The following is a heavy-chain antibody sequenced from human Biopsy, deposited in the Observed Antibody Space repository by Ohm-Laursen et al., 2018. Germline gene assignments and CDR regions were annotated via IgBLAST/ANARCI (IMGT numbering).Heavy chain of an antibody. D-gene: IGHD6-19*01. CDR2: ISSSRDT. J-gene: IGHJ3*02. V-gene: IGHV4-59*08. Sequence: SDTLSLTCTVSGGSISGSSWSWIRQAPGTGLEWIGYISSSRDTNYNPSLKSRITISVDTSKNQFSLKLTSVTAADTAVYYCAKHGSGRTGDDAFHIWGQGTMVTVSS. CDR3: AKHGSGRTGDDAFHI. CDR1: GGSISGSS.